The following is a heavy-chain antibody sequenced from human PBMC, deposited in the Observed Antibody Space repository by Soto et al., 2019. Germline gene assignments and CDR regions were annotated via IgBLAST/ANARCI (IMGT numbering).Heavy chain of an antibody. CDR3: ARGKPATVTTDYYYGMDV. CDR2: IIPIFGTA. J-gene: IGHJ6*02. V-gene: IGHV1-69*13. CDR1: GGTFSSYA. Sequence: ASVKVSCKASGGTFSSYAISWVRQAPGQGLEWMGGIIPIFGTANYAQKFQGRVTITADESTSTAYMELSSLRSEETAVYYCARGKPATVTTDYYYGMDVWGQGTTVTVSS. D-gene: IGHD4-17*01.